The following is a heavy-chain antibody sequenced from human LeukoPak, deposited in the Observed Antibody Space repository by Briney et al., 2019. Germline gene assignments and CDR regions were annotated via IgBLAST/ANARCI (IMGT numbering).Heavy chain of an antibody. CDR1: GGSISSGSYY. Sequence: SQTLSLTCTVSGGSISSGSYYWSWIRQPAGKGLEWIGRIYISGSTDYNPSLKSRVTISLDTPKNQFSLKLISVTAADTAVYFCSRSGKSDFDYWGQGTLVTVSS. CDR2: IYISGST. J-gene: IGHJ4*02. CDR3: SRSGKSDFDY. V-gene: IGHV4-61*02. D-gene: IGHD1-14*01.